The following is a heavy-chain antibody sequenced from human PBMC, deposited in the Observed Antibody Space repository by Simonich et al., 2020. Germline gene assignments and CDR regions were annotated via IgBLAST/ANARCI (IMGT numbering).Heavy chain of an antibody. V-gene: IGHV3-74*01. Sequence: EVQLVESGGGLVQPGGSLRLSCAASGFTFSSYWVHWVRQAPGKGLVWVRRIKSDGSNTNYADSVKGRFTISRDNAKNTLYLQMNSLRAEDTAVYYCARNRLDYWGQGTLVTVSS. CDR3: ARNRLDY. CDR1: GFTFSSYW. J-gene: IGHJ4*02. CDR2: IKSDGSNT.